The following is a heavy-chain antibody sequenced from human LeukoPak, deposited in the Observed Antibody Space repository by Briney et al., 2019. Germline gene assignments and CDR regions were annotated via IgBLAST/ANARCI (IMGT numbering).Heavy chain of an antibody. CDR1: GGSFSGYY. CDR3: ARGSLVDY. Sequence: PSETLSLTCAVYGGSFSGYYWSWIRQPPGKGLEWIGEINHSGSTNYNPSLKSRVTISVDTSKNQFSLKLSSVTAADTAVHYCARGSLVDYWGQGTLVTVSS. CDR2: INHSGST. J-gene: IGHJ4*02. V-gene: IGHV4-34*01.